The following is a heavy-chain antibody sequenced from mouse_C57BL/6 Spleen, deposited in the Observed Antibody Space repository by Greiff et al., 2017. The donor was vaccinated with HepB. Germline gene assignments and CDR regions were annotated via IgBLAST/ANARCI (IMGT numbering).Heavy chain of an antibody. D-gene: IGHD1-1*01. Sequence: QVQLQQPGAELVRPGSSVKLSCKASGYTFTSYWMHWVKQRPIQGLEWIGNIDPSDSETHYNQKFKDKATLTVDKSSSTAYMQLSSLTSEDSAVYYCARRDYYGSSAAWFAYWGQGTLVTVSA. J-gene: IGHJ3*01. V-gene: IGHV1-52*01. CDR2: IDPSDSET. CDR3: ARRDYYGSSAAWFAY. CDR1: GYTFTSYW.